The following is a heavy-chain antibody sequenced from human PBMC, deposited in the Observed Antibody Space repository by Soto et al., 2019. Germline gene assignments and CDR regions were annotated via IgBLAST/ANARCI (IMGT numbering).Heavy chain of an antibody. Sequence: QLQLQESGSGLVKPSQTLSLTCAVSGGSISSGGYSWSWIRQPPGKGLEWIGYIYHSGSTYYNPSLKSRVTISVVRSKNQFSLKLSSVTAADTAVYYCARAHGSGWGAFDIWGQGTMVTVSS. CDR3: ARAHGSGWGAFDI. J-gene: IGHJ3*02. CDR2: IYHSGST. D-gene: IGHD3-10*01. CDR1: GGSISSGGYS. V-gene: IGHV4-30-2*01.